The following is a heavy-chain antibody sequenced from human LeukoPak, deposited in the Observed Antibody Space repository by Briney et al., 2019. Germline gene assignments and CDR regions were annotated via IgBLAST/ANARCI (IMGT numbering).Heavy chain of an antibody. CDR2: MYYSGST. CDR3: ARFTPQGYGWGGYNRFDP. J-gene: IGHJ5*02. V-gene: IGHV4-39*07. D-gene: IGHD3-16*01. Sequence: PSETLSLTCTVSGGSISSSGYYWGWIRQPPGKGLEWIGSMYYSGSTYYNPSLKSRVTISVDTSKNHFSLKLSSVTAADTAVYYCARFTPQGYGWGGYNRFDPWGQGTLVTVSS. CDR1: GGSISSSGYY.